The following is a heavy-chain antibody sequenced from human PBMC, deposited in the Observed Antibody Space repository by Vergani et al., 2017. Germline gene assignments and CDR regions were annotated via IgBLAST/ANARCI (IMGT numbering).Heavy chain of an antibody. Sequence: QVQLQQWGAGLLKPSETLSLTCAVYGGSFSGYYWSWIRQPPGKGLEWVSYISSSGSTIYYADSVKGRFTISRDNAKNSLYLQMNSLRAEDTAVYYCARDGDSSGWSRYYYYYGMDVWGQGTTVTVSS. D-gene: IGHD6-19*01. V-gene: IGHV3-11*01. J-gene: IGHJ6*02. CDR3: ARDGDSSGWSRYYYYYGMDV. CDR2: ISSSGSTI. CDR1: GGSFSGYY.